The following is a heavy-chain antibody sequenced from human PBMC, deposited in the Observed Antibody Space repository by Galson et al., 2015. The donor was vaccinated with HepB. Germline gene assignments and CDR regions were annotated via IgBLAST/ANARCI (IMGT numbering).Heavy chain of an antibody. CDR3: ARKSDLVGTPFDP. J-gene: IGHJ5*02. CDR1: GFAFRTYG. CDR2: IWFDGSNE. Sequence: SLRLSCAASGFAFRTYGMHWVRQAPGKGLEWVAVIWFDGSNENYADSVKGRFTITRDNSKNTLYLQMNSLRAEDTAVYYCARKSDLVGTPFDPWGQGTLVTVSS. V-gene: IGHV3-33*01. D-gene: IGHD1-26*01.